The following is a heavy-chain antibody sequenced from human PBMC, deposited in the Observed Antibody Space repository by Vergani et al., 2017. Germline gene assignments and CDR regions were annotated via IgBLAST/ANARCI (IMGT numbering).Heavy chain of an antibody. J-gene: IGHJ3*02. CDR1: GGSVSSGSYY. V-gene: IGHV4-61*10. Sequence: QVQLQESGPGLVKPSETLSLTCTVSGGSVSSGSYYWSWIRQPAGKGLEWIGYIYYSGSTNYNPSLKSRVTISVDTSKNQFSLKLSSVTAADTAVYYCAREVPTICGVGAFDIWGQGTMVTVSS. D-gene: IGHD3-3*01. CDR3: AREVPTICGVGAFDI. CDR2: IYYSGST.